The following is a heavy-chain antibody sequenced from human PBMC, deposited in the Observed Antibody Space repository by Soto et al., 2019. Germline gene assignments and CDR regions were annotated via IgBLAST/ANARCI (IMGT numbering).Heavy chain of an antibody. D-gene: IGHD3-10*01. Sequence: SETLSLTCTVSGGSISSSSYFWGWIRQPPGKGLELIGNIYYSGNTHYNPSLKSRVTIAVDTSKNQFSLNLYSVTAADTAVYYCAQGDGVYYSLNVWGQGTTVTVSS. V-gene: IGHV4-39*01. J-gene: IGHJ6*02. CDR1: GGSISSSSYF. CDR3: AQGDGVYYSLNV. CDR2: IYYSGNT.